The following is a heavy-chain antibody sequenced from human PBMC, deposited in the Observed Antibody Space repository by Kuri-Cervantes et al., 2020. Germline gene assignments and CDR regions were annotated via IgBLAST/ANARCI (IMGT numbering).Heavy chain of an antibody. Sequence: SETLSLTCTVSGGSISNYYWSWIRQPPGKGLEWIAYIYSSGSTNYNPSLKSRVTISVDTSKNQFSLKLSSVTAADTAVYYCARGGRKYCSSTSCYLQNWFDPWGQGTLVTVSS. CDR1: GGSISNYY. V-gene: IGHV4-59*13. CDR3: ARGGRKYCSSTSCYLQNWFDP. D-gene: IGHD2-2*01. J-gene: IGHJ5*02. CDR2: IYSSGST.